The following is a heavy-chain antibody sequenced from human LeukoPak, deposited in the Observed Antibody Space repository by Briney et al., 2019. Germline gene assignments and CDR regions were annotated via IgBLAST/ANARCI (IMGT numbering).Heavy chain of an antibody. J-gene: IGHJ4*02. Sequence: GGSLRLSCAASGFTFNDYSMNWVRQAPGKGLEWVSNIISRSDTTHYADFVKGRFSISRDNAKNSVFLQLNSLRAEDTAVYYCARGRGYCSGASCDIDYWGQGTLVTVSS. CDR3: ARGRGYCSGASCDIDY. D-gene: IGHD2-15*01. CDR1: GFTFNDYS. V-gene: IGHV3-48*04. CDR2: IISRSDTT.